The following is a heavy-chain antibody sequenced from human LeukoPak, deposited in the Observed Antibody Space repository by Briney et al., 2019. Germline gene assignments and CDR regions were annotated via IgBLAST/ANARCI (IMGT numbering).Heavy chain of an antibody. CDR3: AREAAVAGFFDY. CDR1: GGSISSGDYY. CDR2: IYYSGST. J-gene: IGHJ4*02. D-gene: IGHD6-19*01. V-gene: IGHV4-30-4*01. Sequence: TPSETLSLTCTVSGGSISSGDYYWSWIRQPPGKGLEWIGYIYYSGSTYYNPSLKSRVTISVDTCKNQFSLKLSSVTAADTAVYYCAREAAVAGFFDYWGQGTLVTVSS.